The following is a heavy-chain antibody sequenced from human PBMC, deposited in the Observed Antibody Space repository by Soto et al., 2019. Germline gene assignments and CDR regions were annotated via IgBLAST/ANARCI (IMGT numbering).Heavy chain of an antibody. CDR2: ISAYNGNT. CDR3: ARDINLLSSSSVGDWFDP. CDR1: GYTFTSYG. J-gene: IGHJ5*02. V-gene: IGHV1-18*01. Sequence: QVQLVQSGAEVKKPGASVKVSCKASGYTFTSYGISWVRQAPGQGLEWMGWISAYNGNTNYAQKLQGRVTMTTDTSTSTAYMELRSLRSDDTAVYYCARDINLLSSSSVGDWFDPWGQGTLVTVSS. D-gene: IGHD6-6*01.